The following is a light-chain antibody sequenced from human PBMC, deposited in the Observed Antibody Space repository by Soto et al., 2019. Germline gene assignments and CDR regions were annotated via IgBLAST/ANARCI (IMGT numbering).Light chain of an antibody. CDR3: QHYNSYSEA. V-gene: IGKV1-5*01. J-gene: IGKJ1*01. Sequence: DIQLTQSPSTLSASVGDRVTLTCMASQSISSWLAWYQQKPGKAPKLLIYDASSLESGVPSRFSGSGSGTEFTLTINSLQPDDFATYYCQHYNSYSEAFGQGTKVDIK. CDR1: QSISSW. CDR2: DAS.